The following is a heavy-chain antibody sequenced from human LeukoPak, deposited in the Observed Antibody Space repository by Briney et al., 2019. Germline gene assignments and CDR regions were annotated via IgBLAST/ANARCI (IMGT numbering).Heavy chain of an antibody. D-gene: IGHD2-2*01. CDR3: AAAIDY. J-gene: IGHJ4*02. V-gene: IGHV3-30*03. CDR2: ISYDGRNK. CDR1: GFTFSSYS. Sequence: QSGGSLRLSCAASGFTFSSYSMNWVRQAPGKGLEWVAVISYDGRNKHYPDSVKGRFTISRDISTDTLWLQMDSLRTEDTAVRGTAAAIDYWGQGTLVTVSS.